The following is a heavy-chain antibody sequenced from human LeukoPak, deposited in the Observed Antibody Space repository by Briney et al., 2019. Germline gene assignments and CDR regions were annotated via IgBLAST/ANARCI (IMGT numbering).Heavy chain of an antibody. CDR3: AKMDSSGYSYQLPFDC. Sequence: SETLSLTCSVSGGSISSYYWSWIRQPQGKGLEWIGYLYYSGSTNYNPSLKSRVTISEDTSKNQFSLKLTSVTAADTAVYYCAKMDSSGYSYQLPFDCWGQGTLVTVSS. D-gene: IGHD3-22*01. J-gene: IGHJ4*02. CDR1: GGSISSYY. V-gene: IGHV4-59*01. CDR2: LYYSGST.